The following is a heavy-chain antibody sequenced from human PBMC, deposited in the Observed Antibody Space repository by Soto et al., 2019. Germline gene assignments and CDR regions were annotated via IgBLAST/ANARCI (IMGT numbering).Heavy chain of an antibody. J-gene: IGHJ4*02. D-gene: IGHD1-26*01. Sequence: EVQLVESGGGLVQPGESLRLSCAASGFTVSSKYMSWVRQAPGKGLEWVSIIYMRGSTFYADSVKGRFTIARDTSKNTPYLQTDHLTVQETAMYYWGRDSLPGTSTWADHWGQGTLVTVSS. CDR1: GFTVSSKY. CDR3: GRDSLPGTSTWADH. CDR2: IYMRGST. V-gene: IGHV3-66*01.